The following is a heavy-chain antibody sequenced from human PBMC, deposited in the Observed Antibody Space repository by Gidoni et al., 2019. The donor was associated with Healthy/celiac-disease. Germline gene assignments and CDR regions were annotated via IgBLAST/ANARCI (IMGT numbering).Heavy chain of an antibody. CDR2: IYYSGST. J-gene: IGHJ5*02. V-gene: IGHV4-31*03. CDR1: GGSISIGGYY. Sequence: QVQLQESGPGLVKPSQTLSLTCTVSGGSISIGGYYWSLIRQHPGKGLEWIGYIYYSGSTYYNPSLKSRVTISVDTSKNQFSLKLSSVTAADTAVYYCARDYDGRKWFDPWGQGTLVTVSS. CDR3: ARDYDGRKWFDP. D-gene: IGHD3-10*01.